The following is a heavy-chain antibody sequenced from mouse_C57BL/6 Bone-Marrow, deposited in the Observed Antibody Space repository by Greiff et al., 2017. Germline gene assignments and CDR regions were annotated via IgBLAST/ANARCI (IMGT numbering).Heavy chain of an antibody. V-gene: IGHV14-4*01. CDR3: TTWNLLLRYLDY. CDR2: IDPENGDT. CDR1: GFNIKDDY. J-gene: IGHJ2*01. Sequence: DVHLVESGAELVRPGASVKLSCTASGFNIKDDYMHWVKQRPEQGLEWIGWIDPENGDTEYASKFQGKATITADTSSNTAYLQLSSLTSEDTAVYYCTTWNLLLRYLDYWGQGTTLTVSS. D-gene: IGHD1-1*01.